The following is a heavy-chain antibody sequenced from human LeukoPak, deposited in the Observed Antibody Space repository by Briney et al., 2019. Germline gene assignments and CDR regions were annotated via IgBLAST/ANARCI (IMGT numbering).Heavy chain of an antibody. D-gene: IGHD2-8*01. J-gene: IGHJ4*02. CDR2: IKADGVFT. CDR3: ARKLMSSRRFEY. Sequence: GGSLRLSCEGSGFAFNVFGMHWIRQAPGKGLEWVAFIKADGVFTNYAEAVKGRFTISRDNSDNTVFLQMESVKPDDTAVYYCARKLMSSRRFEYWGQGTLVTVSS. V-gene: IGHV3-30*02. CDR1: GFAFNVFG.